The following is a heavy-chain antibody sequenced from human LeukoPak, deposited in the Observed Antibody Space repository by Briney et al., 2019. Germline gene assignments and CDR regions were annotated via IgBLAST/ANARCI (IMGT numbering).Heavy chain of an antibody. Sequence: PGGSLRLSCAASGFTFSSYEMNWVRQAPGKGLEWVSYISDSGTTIYYADSVKGRFTISSNNAKNSLYLQMNSLRAEDTAVYYCVRDRSSGWLNWFDPWGQGTLVTVSS. CDR3: VRDRSSGWLNWFDP. V-gene: IGHV3-48*03. J-gene: IGHJ5*02. CDR1: GFTFSSYE. CDR2: ISDSGTTI. D-gene: IGHD6-19*01.